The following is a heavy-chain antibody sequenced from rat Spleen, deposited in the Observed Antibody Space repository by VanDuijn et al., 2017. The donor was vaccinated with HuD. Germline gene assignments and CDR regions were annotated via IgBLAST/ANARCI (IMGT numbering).Heavy chain of an antibody. CDR3: ARHGYTRYYFDY. V-gene: IGHV5-29*01. J-gene: IGHJ2*01. CDR2: ISSDGRRN. CDR1: GFTDSNYV. Sequence: EVQLVESGGALVQPGRSLKVSCAASGFTDSNYVMAWVRQAPTKGLEWVASISSDGRRNYYRDSVKGRFTISRDNAKSSLYLQMDSLRSEDTATYYCARHGYTRYYFDYWGQGVMVTVSS. D-gene: IGHD1-12*03.